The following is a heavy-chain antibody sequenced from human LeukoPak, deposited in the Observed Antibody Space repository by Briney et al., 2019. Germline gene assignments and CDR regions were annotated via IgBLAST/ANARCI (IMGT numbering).Heavy chain of an antibody. CDR1: GYTFTSYG. V-gene: IGHV1-2*02. Sequence: GASVKVSCKASGYTFTSYGISWVRQAPGQGLEWMGWINPDSGGTNYAQKFQGRVTMTRDTSISTAYMELSSLRSDDTAVYYCARGEYNYGRDWSDPWGQGTLVTVSS. CDR3: ARGEYNYGRDWSDP. CDR2: INPDSGGT. D-gene: IGHD5-18*01. J-gene: IGHJ5*02.